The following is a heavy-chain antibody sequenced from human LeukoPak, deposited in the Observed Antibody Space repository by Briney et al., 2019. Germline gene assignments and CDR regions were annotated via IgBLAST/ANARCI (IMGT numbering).Heavy chain of an antibody. CDR3: ARELRNYYDSSGYYYEYVDY. Sequence: SVKVSCKASGGTFSSYAISWVRQAPGQGLEWTGGIIPIFGTANYAQKFQGRVTITADESTSTAYMELSSLRSEDTAVYYCARELRNYYDSSGYYYEYVDYWGQGTLVTVSS. CDR1: GGTFSSYA. V-gene: IGHV1-69*13. D-gene: IGHD3-22*01. J-gene: IGHJ4*02. CDR2: IIPIFGTA.